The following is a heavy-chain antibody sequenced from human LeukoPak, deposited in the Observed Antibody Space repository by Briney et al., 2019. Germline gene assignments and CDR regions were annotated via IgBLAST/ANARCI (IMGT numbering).Heavy chain of an antibody. CDR1: GFTLSNHA. J-gene: IGHJ3*01. CDR2: ISGSGAMT. D-gene: IGHD2-2*01. V-gene: IGHV3-23*01. CDR3: AGCRTISCYSAFDF. Sequence: GGSLRLSCAASGFTLSNHAMIWVRQAPGKGLEWVSSISGSGAMTYYADSVKGRFTISRDNAMDTLYLQMNSLRVEDTAIYYCAGCRTISCYSAFDFWGQGTMVTVSS.